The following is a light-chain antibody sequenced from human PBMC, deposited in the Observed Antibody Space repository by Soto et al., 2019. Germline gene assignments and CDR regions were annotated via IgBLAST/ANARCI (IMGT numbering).Light chain of an antibody. Sequence: EIVLAQSPARLSLSPGERATLACGASADVSSSYVAWYQQKSGLAPRLLIHDASSRATGIPDRFSGSKSGTEFTLTIRRLEPEDAAVYYCQQYGSSPITFGQGTRLEI. V-gene: IGKV3D-20*01. CDR1: ADVSSSY. J-gene: IGKJ5*01. CDR2: DAS. CDR3: QQYGSSPIT.